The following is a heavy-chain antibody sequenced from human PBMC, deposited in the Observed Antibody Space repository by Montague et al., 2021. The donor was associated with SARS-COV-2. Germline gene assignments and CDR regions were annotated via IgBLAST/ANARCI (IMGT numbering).Heavy chain of an antibody. CDR3: ARDSSWTPFDF. Sequence: TLSLTCTVSGDSISSGGYYWSWIRQHPGKGLEWIGYISYSGDTYYTPSLKSRITMSVDTSNNQFSLKLRSVTAADTAVYYCARDSSWTPFDFRGQGTLVTVSS. CDR1: GDSISSGGYY. CDR2: ISYSGDT. D-gene: IGHD3/OR15-3a*01. V-gene: IGHV4-31*03. J-gene: IGHJ4*02.